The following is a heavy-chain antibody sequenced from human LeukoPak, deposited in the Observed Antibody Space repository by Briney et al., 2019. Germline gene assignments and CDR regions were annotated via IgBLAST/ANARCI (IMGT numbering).Heavy chain of an antibody. V-gene: IGHV4-59*01. CDR2: IYYSGST. Sequence: SETLSLTCTVSGGSISSYYWSWIRQPPGKGLEWIGYIYYSGSTNYIPSLKSRVTISVDTSKNQFSLKLSSVTAADTAVYYCARDVAAAGTDYYYYHGMDVWGQGTTVTVSS. CDR1: GGSISSYY. CDR3: ARDVAAAGTDYYYYHGMDV. D-gene: IGHD6-13*01. J-gene: IGHJ6*02.